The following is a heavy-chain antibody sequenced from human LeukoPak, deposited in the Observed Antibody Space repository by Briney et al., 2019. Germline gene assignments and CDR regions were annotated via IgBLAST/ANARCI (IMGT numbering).Heavy chain of an antibody. D-gene: IGHD3-3*01. CDR2: IYYSGST. CDR1: GGSISSYY. J-gene: IGHJ4*02. CDR3: ARVSEWFNPLSSFDY. Sequence: SETLSLTCTVSGGSISSYYWSWIRQPPGKGLEWIGYIYYSGSTNYHPSLKSRVTISVDTSKNQFSLKLSSVTAADTAVYYCARVSEWFNPLSSFDYWGQGTLVTVSS. V-gene: IGHV4-59*01.